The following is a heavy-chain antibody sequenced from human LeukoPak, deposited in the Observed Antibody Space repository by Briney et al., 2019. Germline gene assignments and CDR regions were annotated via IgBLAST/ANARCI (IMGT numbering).Heavy chain of an antibody. CDR2: IYYRGST. CDR1: GGSVSSSTTY. J-gene: IGHJ5*02. Sequence: SETLSHTCTLSGGSVSSSTTYGGCIRQPPGKGLEWIGSIYYRGSTYYNPSLKSRITISVDTSKDQFSLQLSSVTAADTAVYYDAREGRQYNLIDAWGRGTLVTVSS. CDR3: AREGRQYNLIDA. V-gene: IGHV4-39*02. D-gene: IGHD5-24*01.